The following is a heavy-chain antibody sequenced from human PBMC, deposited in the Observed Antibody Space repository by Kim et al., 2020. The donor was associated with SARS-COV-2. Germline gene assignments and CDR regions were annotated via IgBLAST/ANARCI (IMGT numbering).Heavy chain of an antibody. Sequence: TYYADSVEGRFTISRDNSKNTLYLQMNSLRAEDTALYYCARDLDYCGMDVWGQGTTVTVSS. CDR2: T. V-gene: IGHV3-53*01. CDR3: ARDLDYCGMDV. J-gene: IGHJ6*02.